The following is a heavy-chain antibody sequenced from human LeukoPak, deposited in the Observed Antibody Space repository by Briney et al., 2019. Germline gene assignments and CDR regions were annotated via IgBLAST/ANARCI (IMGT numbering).Heavy chain of an antibody. CDR3: ARDQSSVAGTTYNWFDP. Sequence: GGSLRLSCAASGFTFSSYSMNWVRQAPGKGLEWVSSISSSSSYIYYADSVKGRFTISRANAKNSLYLQMNSLRAEDTAVYYCARDQSSVAGTTYNWFDPWGQGTLVTVSS. V-gene: IGHV3-21*01. CDR2: ISSSSSYI. CDR1: GFTFSSYS. D-gene: IGHD6-19*01. J-gene: IGHJ5*02.